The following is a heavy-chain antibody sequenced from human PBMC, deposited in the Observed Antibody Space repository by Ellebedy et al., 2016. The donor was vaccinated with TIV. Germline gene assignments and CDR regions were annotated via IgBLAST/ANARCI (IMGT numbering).Heavy chain of an antibody. Sequence: GESLKISCEVSGIIFSSYWMHWVRQAPGKGLLWVSRINSDGSSTTYADSVKGRFTISRDNAKNTVYLQMNSLRLEDTAVYYCATERSGSYYNYWGQGTLVTVSS. D-gene: IGHD1-26*01. CDR2: INSDGSST. CDR1: GIIFSSYW. J-gene: IGHJ4*02. V-gene: IGHV3-74*03. CDR3: ATERSGSYYNY.